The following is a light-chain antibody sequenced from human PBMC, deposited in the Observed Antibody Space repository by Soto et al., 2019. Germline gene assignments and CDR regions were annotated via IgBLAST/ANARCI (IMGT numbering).Light chain of an antibody. Sequence: DIQMTQSPSSLSASVGDRVTISCRASQGISNYLAWYQQKPGKAPWLLIYAASTLQSGVSFRFTGSGSGTDFTLTISSLQPEDVATYYCQKYNWPPFTFGPGTKVEIK. CDR3: QKYNWPPFT. J-gene: IGKJ3*01. V-gene: IGKV1-27*01. CDR2: AAS. CDR1: QGISNY.